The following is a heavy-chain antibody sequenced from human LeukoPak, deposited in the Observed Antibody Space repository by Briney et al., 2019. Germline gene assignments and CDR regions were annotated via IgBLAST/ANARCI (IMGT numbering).Heavy chain of an antibody. Sequence: RAGGSLRLSCEASGFTFSSYRMNWVRQGPGKGLEWVSSISSSSTYIYYADSVKGRFTISRDNAKNSLYLQMNSLRAEDTAVYYCARDSLTMIVGRQKRGLDYWGQGTLVTVSS. CDR1: GFTFSSYR. V-gene: IGHV3-21*01. D-gene: IGHD3-22*01. CDR2: ISSSSTYI. CDR3: ARDSLTMIVGRQKRGLDY. J-gene: IGHJ4*02.